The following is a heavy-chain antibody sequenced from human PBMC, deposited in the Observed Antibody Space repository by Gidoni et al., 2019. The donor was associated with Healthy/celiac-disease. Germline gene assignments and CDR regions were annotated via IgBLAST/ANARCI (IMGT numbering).Heavy chain of an antibody. J-gene: IGHJ4*02. D-gene: IGHD2-2*02. CDR2: INPSGGST. Sequence: QVQLVQSGAEVKKPGASVKVSCKASGYTFTSYYMHWVRQAPGQGLEWMGIINPSGGSTSYAQKFQGRVTMTRDTSTSTVYMELSSLRSEDTAVYYCARDPAGYCSSTSCYKGYPPDYWGQGTLVTVSS. CDR3: ARDPAGYCSSTSCYKGYPPDY. V-gene: IGHV1-46*01. CDR1: GYTFTSYY.